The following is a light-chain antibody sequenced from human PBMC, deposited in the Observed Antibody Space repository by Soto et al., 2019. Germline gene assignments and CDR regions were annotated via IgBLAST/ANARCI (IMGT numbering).Light chain of an antibody. J-gene: IGLJ1*01. Sequence: QSALTQPPSASGSPGQSVTISCTGTKNDIGVYYFVSWYQHHPGKAPRLIIYEAGQWPSGVPDRFSGSKSGNTASLTVSGLQAADEGDYFCKSYAGSNTYVFGSGTKVTVL. V-gene: IGLV2-8*01. CDR1: KNDIGVYYF. CDR2: EAG. CDR3: KSYAGSNTYV.